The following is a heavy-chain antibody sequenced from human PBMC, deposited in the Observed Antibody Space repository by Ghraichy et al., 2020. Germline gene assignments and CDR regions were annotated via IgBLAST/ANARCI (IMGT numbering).Heavy chain of an antibody. CDR3: ARRPRMSPVTTKD. J-gene: IGHJ4*02. V-gene: IGHV4-39*01. CDR2: IYYRGTT. Sequence: SETLSLTCTVSGGSISGYNNYWGWVRQPPGKGLEWIGAIYYRGTTYYAPSLQSRVTMSVDTSKNQFFLSLTSVSAADTAVYFCARRPRMSPVTTKDWGQGTLVTVSS. D-gene: IGHD4-17*01. CDR1: GGSISGYNNY.